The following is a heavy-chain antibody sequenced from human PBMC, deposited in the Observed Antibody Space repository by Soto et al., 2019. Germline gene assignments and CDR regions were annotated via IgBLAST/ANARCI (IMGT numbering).Heavy chain of an antibody. CDR1: GGCVSSGSYY. V-gene: IGHV4-61*01. D-gene: IGHD3-10*02. CDR2: IYYSGST. Sequence: NPSETLSLTCTVSGGCVSSGSYYWSWIRQPPGKGLEWIGYIYYSGSTNYNPSLKSRVTISVDTSKNQFSLKLSSVTAADTAVYYCARVVLGNWFDPWGQGTLVTVSS. J-gene: IGHJ5*02. CDR3: ARVVLGNWFDP.